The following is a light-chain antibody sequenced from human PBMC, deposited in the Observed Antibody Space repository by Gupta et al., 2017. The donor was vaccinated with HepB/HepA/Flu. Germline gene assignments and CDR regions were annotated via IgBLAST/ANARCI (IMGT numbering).Light chain of an antibody. V-gene: IGLV2-18*02. CDR3: CSDTSASTLV. CDR2: EVS. CDR1: SSDIGSYDR. Sequence: SALTQPPSVSGSPGQSVTISCTGSSSDIGSYDRVSWYQQPPGKAPKLRIYEVSRRPAGVPDRFSGSKSGNTASLTISGRQAEDEGDYYCCSDTSASTLVFGGGTKLTVL. J-gene: IGLJ3*02.